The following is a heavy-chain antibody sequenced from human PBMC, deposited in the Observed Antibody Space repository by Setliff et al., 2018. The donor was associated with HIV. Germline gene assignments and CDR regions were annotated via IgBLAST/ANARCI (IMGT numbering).Heavy chain of an antibody. CDR3: ARRSIVGVTRGFYYYGLDV. Sequence: LSLTCTVSGGSINNHYWYWIRQPPGKGLEWIGYIYISGTTNYNPSLKNRVTMSLDTSKTQVSLRLTSVTAADTAVYYCARRSIVGVTRGFYYYGLDVWGQGTTVTVSS. CDR1: GGSINNHY. D-gene: IGHD1-26*01. CDR2: IYISGTT. V-gene: IGHV4-4*09. J-gene: IGHJ6*02.